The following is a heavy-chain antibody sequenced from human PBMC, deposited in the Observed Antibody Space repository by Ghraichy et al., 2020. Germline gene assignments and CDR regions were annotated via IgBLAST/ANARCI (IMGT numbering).Heavy chain of an antibody. CDR1: GFTFSSYS. CDR3: AREERLSLGYCSGGSCYSPIIDYFDY. J-gene: IGHJ4*02. Sequence: GGSLRLSCAASGFTFSSYSMNWVRQAPGKGLEWVSYISSSSSTIYYADSVKGRFTISRDNAKNSLYLQMNSLRDEDTAVYYCAREERLSLGYCSGGSCYSPIIDYFDYWGQGTLVTVSS. D-gene: IGHD2-15*01. CDR2: ISSSSSTI. V-gene: IGHV3-48*02.